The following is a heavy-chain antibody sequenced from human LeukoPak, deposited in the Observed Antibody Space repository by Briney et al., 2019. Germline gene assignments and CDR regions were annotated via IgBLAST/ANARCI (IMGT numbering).Heavy chain of an antibody. CDR2: FDPEDGET. CDR3: ATAALGYCSGGSCYTFDY. J-gene: IGHJ4*02. CDR1: GYTLTELS. V-gene: IGHV1-24*01. Sequence: ASVKVSCKVSGYTLTELSMHRVRQAPGKGLEWMGGFDPEDGETIYAQKFQGRVTMTEDTSTDTAYMELSSLRSEDTAVYYCATAALGYCSGGSCYTFDYWGQGTLVTVSS. D-gene: IGHD2-15*01.